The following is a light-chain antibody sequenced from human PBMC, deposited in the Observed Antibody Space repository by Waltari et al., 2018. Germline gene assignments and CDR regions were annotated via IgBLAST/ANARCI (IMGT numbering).Light chain of an antibody. CDR1: RSAIGAYNP. CDR2: EAT. V-gene: IGLV2-23*01. Sequence: QSVLTQPASVSGSPGQSITISCTGTRSAIGAYNPVSWFQQLPGQAPRLLISEATKRPSGVSYRFSGSKSGNTASLSISDLQAEDEADYYCCSYVGGSRVLFGGGTKLTV. CDR3: CSYVGGSRVL. J-gene: IGLJ2*01.